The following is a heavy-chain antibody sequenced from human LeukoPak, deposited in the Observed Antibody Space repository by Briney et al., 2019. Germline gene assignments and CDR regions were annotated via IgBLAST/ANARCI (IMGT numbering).Heavy chain of an antibody. CDR1: GFTFSSYW. CDR2: INSDGSST. Sequence: GGSLRLSCAASGFTFSSYWMHWVLQAPGKGLVWVSRINSDGSSTSYADSVKGRFTISRDNAKNTLYLQMNSLRAEDTAVYYCARDLGGYSSGWTIDYWGQGTLVTVSS. CDR3: ARDLGGYSSGWTIDY. D-gene: IGHD6-19*01. J-gene: IGHJ4*02. V-gene: IGHV3-74*01.